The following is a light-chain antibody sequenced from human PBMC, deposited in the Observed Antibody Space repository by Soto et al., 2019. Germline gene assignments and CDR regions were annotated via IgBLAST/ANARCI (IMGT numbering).Light chain of an antibody. V-gene: IGLV3-1*01. J-gene: IGLJ1*01. CDR2: QDS. CDR1: KLGDKY. Sequence: SYELTQPPSVSVSPGQTASNTCSGDKLGDKYACWYQQKPGQSPVLVIYQDSKRPSGIPERFSGSNSGNTATLTISGTQAMDEADYYCQAWGSSTYVFGTGTKLTVL. CDR3: QAWGSSTYV.